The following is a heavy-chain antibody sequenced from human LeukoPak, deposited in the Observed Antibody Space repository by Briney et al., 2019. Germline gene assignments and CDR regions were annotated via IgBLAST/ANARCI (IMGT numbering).Heavy chain of an antibody. CDR3: AKDNYDCWSGYDY. V-gene: IGHV3-23*01. CDR2: ISGSGGST. J-gene: IGHJ4*02. Sequence: GGSLRLSCAASGFTFSGYAMSWVRQAPGKGLEWVSAISGSGGSTYYADSVKGRFTISRDNSKNTLYLQMNSLRAEDTAVYYCAKDNYDCWSGYDYWGQGTLVTVSS. CDR1: GFTFSGYA. D-gene: IGHD3-3*01.